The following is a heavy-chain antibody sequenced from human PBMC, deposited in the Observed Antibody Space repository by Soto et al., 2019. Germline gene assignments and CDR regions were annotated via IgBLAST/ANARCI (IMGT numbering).Heavy chain of an antibody. J-gene: IGHJ6*02. D-gene: IGHD2-15*01. CDR3: ARDLDCSGGSCYSWMDYYYGMDV. V-gene: IGHV1-18*01. CDR2: ISAYNGNT. Sequence: ASVKVSCKASGYTFTSYGISWVRQAPGQGLERMGWISAYNGNTNYAQKLQGRVTMTTDTSTSTAYMELRSLRSDDTAVYYCARDLDCSGGSCYSWMDYYYGMDVWGQGTTVTVSS. CDR1: GYTFTSYG.